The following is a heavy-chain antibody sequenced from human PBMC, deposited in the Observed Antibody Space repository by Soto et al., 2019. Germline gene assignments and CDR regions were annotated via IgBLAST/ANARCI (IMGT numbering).Heavy chain of an antibody. Sequence: TSETLSLTCTVSGGSISSYYWSWIRQPPGKGLEWIGYIYYSGSTNYNPSLKSRVTISVDTSKNQFSLKLSSVTAADTAVYYCARTITMVRGVTFDYWGQGTLVTVS. CDR3: ARTITMVRGVTFDY. CDR1: GGSISSYY. V-gene: IGHV4-59*08. CDR2: IYYSGST. D-gene: IGHD3-10*01. J-gene: IGHJ4*02.